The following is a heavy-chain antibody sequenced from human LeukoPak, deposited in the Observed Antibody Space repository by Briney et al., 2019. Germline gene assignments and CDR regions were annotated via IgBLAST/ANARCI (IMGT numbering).Heavy chain of an antibody. CDR2: ISYDGSNK. D-gene: IGHD6-13*01. CDR3: AKARRWEIAADGTFDY. J-gene: IGHJ4*02. V-gene: IGHV3-30-3*01. CDR1: GFTFSIYA. Sequence: GGSLRLSCAASGFTFSIYAMHCVRQAPGKGLEWVAVISYDGSNKYYADSVKGRFTISRDNSKNTLYLQMNSLRAEDTAVYYCAKARRWEIAADGTFDYWGQGTLVTVSS.